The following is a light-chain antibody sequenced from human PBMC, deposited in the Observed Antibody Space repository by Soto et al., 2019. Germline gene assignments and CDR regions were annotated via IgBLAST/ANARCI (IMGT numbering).Light chain of an antibody. V-gene: IGKV3-11*01. J-gene: IGKJ5*01. CDR3: QQRTNWPPIT. Sequence: EIELTQSPATLSLSPGETATLSCRASQNVDKFLAWYQQRPGQPPRLLIFDSSNRATGVPVRFSGSGSGTVFTLTIVSLEPEDSAVYYCQQRTNWPPITFGQGTRLEIK. CDR1: QNVDKF. CDR2: DSS.